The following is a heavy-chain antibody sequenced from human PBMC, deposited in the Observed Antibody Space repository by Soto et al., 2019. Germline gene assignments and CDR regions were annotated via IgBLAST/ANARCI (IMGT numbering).Heavy chain of an antibody. CDR2: TYYKSKWYN. CDR1: GDSVSSNSAA. CDR3: ARGSWDDVSGHYYMDV. D-gene: IGHD1-1*01. J-gene: IGHJ6*03. Sequence: SQTLSLTCDISGDSVSSNSAAWNWIRQTPSRGLEWLGRTYYKSKWYNNYALSVQSRITVNPDTSKNQFSLRLNSVTPEDTAVYYCARGSWDDVSGHYYMDVWGKGTTVTVSS. V-gene: IGHV6-1*01.